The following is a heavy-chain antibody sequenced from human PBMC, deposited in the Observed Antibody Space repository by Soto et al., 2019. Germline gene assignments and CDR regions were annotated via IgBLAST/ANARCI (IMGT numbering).Heavy chain of an antibody. CDR1: GFTFSSYA. Sequence: QVQLVESGGGVVQPGRSLRLSCAASGFTFSSYAMHWVRQAPGKGLEWVEIISYDGNNKYYADSVKVRFTISRDNSKNALYLQMNSLRAEDTAVYYCARGSGPGYGYDYWGQGTLVTVSA. D-gene: IGHD5-18*01. CDR3: ARGSGPGYGYDY. CDR2: ISYDGNNK. J-gene: IGHJ4*02. V-gene: IGHV3-30-3*01.